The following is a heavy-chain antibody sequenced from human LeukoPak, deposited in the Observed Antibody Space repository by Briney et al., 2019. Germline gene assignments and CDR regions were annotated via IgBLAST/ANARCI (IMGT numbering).Heavy chain of an antibody. CDR2: MNPNSGNT. CDR3: ARARRVVYSVAARYYYMDG. Sequence: ASVKVSCKASGYTFTSYDINWVRQATGQGLEWMGWMNPNSGNTGYAQKFQGRVTMTRNTSISTAYMELSSLRSEDTAVYYCARARRVVYSVAARYYYMDGWGKGTTVTVSS. D-gene: IGHD5/OR15-5a*01. V-gene: IGHV1-8*01. CDR1: GYTFTSYD. J-gene: IGHJ6*03.